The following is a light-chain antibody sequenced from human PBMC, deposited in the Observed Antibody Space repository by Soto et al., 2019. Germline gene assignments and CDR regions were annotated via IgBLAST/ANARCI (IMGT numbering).Light chain of an antibody. CDR1: QSVSSNY. V-gene: IGKV3-20*01. CDR2: GAS. J-gene: IGKJ1*01. Sequence: ESVLTQSPGTLSLSPGERASLACRASQSVSSNYLAWYQQKPGQAPRLLIYGASTRDTGFPDRFSGSGSGTDFALTITSLVIGDSAVYYCQQYGSSPTWTFGQATKVDIK. CDR3: QQYGSSPTWT.